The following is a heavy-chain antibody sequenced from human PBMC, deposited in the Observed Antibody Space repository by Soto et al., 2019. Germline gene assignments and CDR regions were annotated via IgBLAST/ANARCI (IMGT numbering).Heavy chain of an antibody. CDR2: INPSGGST. D-gene: IGHD2-2*02. CDR1: GYTFTSYY. CDR3: ARDSGYCSSTRCYRSGGWFDP. Sequence: ASVKVSCKASGYTFTSYYMHWVRQAPGQGLEWMGIINPSGGSTSYAQKFQGRVTMTRDTSTSTVYMELSSLRSEDTAVYYCARDSGYCSSTRCYRSGGWFDPWGQGTLVTVSS. J-gene: IGHJ5*02. V-gene: IGHV1-46*01.